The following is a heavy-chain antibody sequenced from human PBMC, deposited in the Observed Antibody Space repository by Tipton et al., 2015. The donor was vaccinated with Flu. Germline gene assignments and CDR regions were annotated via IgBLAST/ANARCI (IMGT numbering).Heavy chain of an antibody. Sequence: GSLRLSCVASGLTLSTYEMNWVRQAPGKGLEWISYIGTSGSSIYYADSVRGRFTISRDDARRSVYLQMNNLRAEDTAVYYCARDRGRYSDWFDPWGQGTLVTVSS. D-gene: IGHD1-26*01. V-gene: IGHV3-48*03. CDR2: IGTSGSSI. CDR3: ARDRGRYSDWFDP. J-gene: IGHJ5*02. CDR1: GLTLSTYE.